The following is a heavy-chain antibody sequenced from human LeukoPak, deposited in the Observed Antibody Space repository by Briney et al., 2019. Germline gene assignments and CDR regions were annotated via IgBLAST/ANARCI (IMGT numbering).Heavy chain of an antibody. CDR1: GGPISNYY. CDR2: IYSSGTT. CDR3: ASGSSGYDP. D-gene: IGHD5-12*01. J-gene: IGHJ5*02. Sequence: SETLSLTCTVSGGPISNYYWNWIRQPAGKGLEWIGRIYSSGTTIYNPSLKSRVTMSVDTSKNQFSLKLSSVTAADTAVYFCASGSSGYDPWGQGTLVTVSS. V-gene: IGHV4-4*07.